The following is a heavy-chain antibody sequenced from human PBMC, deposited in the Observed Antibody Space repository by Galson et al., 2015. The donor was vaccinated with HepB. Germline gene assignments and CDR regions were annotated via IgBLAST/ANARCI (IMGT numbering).Heavy chain of an antibody. D-gene: IGHD1-26*01. CDR2: ISYDGSNK. Sequence: SLRLSCAASGFTFSSYAMHWVRQAPGKGLEWVAVISYDGSNKYYADSVKGRFTISRDNSKNTLYLQMNSLRAEDTAVYYCAREGIVGAIDAFDIWGQGTMVTVSS. CDR3: AREGIVGAIDAFDI. J-gene: IGHJ3*02. CDR1: GFTFSSYA. V-gene: IGHV3-30*04.